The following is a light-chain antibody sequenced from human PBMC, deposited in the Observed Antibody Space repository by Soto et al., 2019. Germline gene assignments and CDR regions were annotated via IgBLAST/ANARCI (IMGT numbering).Light chain of an antibody. J-gene: IGKJ1*01. CDR1: QSVSSSY. CDR3: QQYRTSPPT. CDR2: GAS. V-gene: IGKV3-20*01. Sequence: EIVLTQSPGTLSLSPGERATLSCRASQSVSSSYLAWYQQKPGQAPRLLIYGASSRATGIPDRFSGSGSGTDFPLTISRLEPEDFAVYYCQQYRTSPPTFGQGTKVDIK.